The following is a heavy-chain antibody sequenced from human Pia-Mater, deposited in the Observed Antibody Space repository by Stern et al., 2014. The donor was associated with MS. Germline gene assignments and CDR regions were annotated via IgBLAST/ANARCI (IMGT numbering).Heavy chain of an antibody. CDR2: IYWDDEK. J-gene: IGHJ5*02. D-gene: IGHD6-6*01. CDR1: GFSLSTSGAG. CDR3: AHLFSDASSSWFDP. Sequence: ESGPTLVKPTQTLTLTCTFSGFSLSTSGAGVTWIRQPPGKALEWLAVIYWDDEKRYSPSLKTRLTITRATSKSKVVLTMTSMAPVDTATYYCAHLFSDASSSWFDPWGQGTLVTVSS. V-gene: IGHV2-5*02.